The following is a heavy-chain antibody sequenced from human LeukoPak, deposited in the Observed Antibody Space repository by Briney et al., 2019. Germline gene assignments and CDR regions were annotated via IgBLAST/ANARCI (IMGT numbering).Heavy chain of an antibody. CDR1: GGSISSYY. CDR2: IYTSGSA. D-gene: IGHD1-26*01. CDR3: ARGIYPVGATDY. V-gene: IGHV4-4*07. Sequence: PSETLSLTCTVSGGSISSYYWSWIRQPAGKGLEWIGRIYTSGSANYNPSLKSRVTMSVDTSKNQFFLKLSSVTAADTAVYYCARGIYPVGATDYWGQGTLVTVSS. J-gene: IGHJ4*02.